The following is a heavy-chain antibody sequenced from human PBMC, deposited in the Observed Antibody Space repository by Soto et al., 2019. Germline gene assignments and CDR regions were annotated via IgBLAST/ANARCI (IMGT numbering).Heavy chain of an antibody. J-gene: IGHJ4*02. CDR2: ISYSGST. D-gene: IGHD3-22*01. CDR3: AKEGSGYYWDLDC. V-gene: IGHV4-59*12. Sequence: SETLSLTCTVSGGSISNNYWSWIRQPPGKGLEWIGSISYSGSTRYNPSLKSRISISIDTSKNRFSLSLTSVTAADTAMYYCAKEGSGYYWDLDCWGQGTLVTVSS. CDR1: GGSISNNY.